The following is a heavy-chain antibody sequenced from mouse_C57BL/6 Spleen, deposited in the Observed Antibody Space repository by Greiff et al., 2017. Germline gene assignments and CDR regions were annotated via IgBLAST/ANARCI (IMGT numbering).Heavy chain of an antibody. CDR2: IDPSDSYT. J-gene: IGHJ3*01. Sequence: QVQLQQPGAELVMPGASVKLSCKASGYTFTSYWMHWVKQRPGQGLEWIGEIDPSDSYTNYNQKFKGKSTLTVDKSSSTAYLQLSSLTSEDSAVYYCARRGYDASFAYWGQGTLVTVSA. CDR3: ARRGYDASFAY. CDR1: GYTFTSYW. V-gene: IGHV1-69*01. D-gene: IGHD2-2*01.